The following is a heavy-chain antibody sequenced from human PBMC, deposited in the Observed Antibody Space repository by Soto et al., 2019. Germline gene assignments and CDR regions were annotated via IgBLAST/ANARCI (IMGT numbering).Heavy chain of an antibody. CDR3: ARDYVLEDYIWGSTLREAVALDI. Sequence: QVQLVQSGAEVKKPGASVKVSCKASGYTFTSYGISWVRQAPGQGLEWMGWISAYNGNTNYAQKLQGRVTMTTDTSTSTDYMELRSLRSDDTAVYYCARDYVLEDYIWGSTLREAVALDIWGQGTMVTVSS. D-gene: IGHD3-16*01. CDR2: ISAYNGNT. J-gene: IGHJ3*02. V-gene: IGHV1-18*01. CDR1: GYTFTSYG.